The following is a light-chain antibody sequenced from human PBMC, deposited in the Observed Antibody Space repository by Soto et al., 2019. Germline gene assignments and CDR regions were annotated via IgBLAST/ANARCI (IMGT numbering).Light chain of an antibody. Sequence: QSALTQPASVSGSPGQSITISCTGTSSDVGGYNYVSWYQQHPGKAPKLMIYEVDNRPSGLSNRFSGSKSGNTASLTISGLQAEDEADYYCSSYTSSSTVLFGGGTKVTVL. CDR1: SSDVGGYNY. CDR2: EVD. J-gene: IGLJ2*01. CDR3: SSYTSSSTVL. V-gene: IGLV2-14*01.